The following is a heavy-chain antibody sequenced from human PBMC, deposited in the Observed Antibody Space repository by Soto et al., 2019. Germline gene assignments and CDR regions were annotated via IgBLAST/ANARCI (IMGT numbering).Heavy chain of an antibody. Sequence: GGSLRLSCAASGFTFSSYAMSWVRQAPGKGLEWVSAISGSGGSTYYADSVKGRFTISRDNSKNTLYLQMNSLRAEDTAVYYCAKSTSNYYGSGSNNYWGQGTLVTVSS. D-gene: IGHD3-10*01. CDR2: ISGSGGST. CDR3: AKSTSNYYGSGSNNY. V-gene: IGHV3-23*01. J-gene: IGHJ4*02. CDR1: GFTFSSYA.